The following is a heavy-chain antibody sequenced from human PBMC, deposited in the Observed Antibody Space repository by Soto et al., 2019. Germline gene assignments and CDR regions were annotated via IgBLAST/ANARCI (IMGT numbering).Heavy chain of an antibody. Sequence: EVQLGESGGGLIQPGGSLRLSCVVSGFTVSSSNYMSWVRQAPGKGLEWVSVIYTGGTTYYADSVKGRFTISRDNSKNTLYLQMNSLRAEDTAVYYCHGYGYWGQGTLVTVSS. J-gene: IGHJ4*02. D-gene: IGHD5-12*01. CDR2: IYTGGTT. V-gene: IGHV3-53*01. CDR1: GFTVSSSNY. CDR3: HGYGY.